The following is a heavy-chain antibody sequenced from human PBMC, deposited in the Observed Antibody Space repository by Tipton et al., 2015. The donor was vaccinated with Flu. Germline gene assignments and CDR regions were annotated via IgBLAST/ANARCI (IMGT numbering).Heavy chain of an antibody. J-gene: IGHJ6*02. CDR3: ARDSTVDTTTDYYYYGIDV. Sequence: SLRLSCAAFTFTFGDNTMNWVCQVPEKGVEWVSSISTGSNYKDYADSVKGRFTISRENAKNSLYLQLNGLRVADTARYDCARDSTVDTTTDYYYYGIDVSGQGTTVTISS. D-gene: IGHD2-2*01. CDR1: TFTFGDNT. CDR2: ISTGSNYK. V-gene: IGHV3-21*01.